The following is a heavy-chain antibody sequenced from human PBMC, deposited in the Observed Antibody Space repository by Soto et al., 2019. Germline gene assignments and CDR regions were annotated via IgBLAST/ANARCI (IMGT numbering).Heavy chain of an antibody. Sequence: QVQLVESGGGVVQPGTSRKLSCAASGFTFSDFGMHWVRQAPGKGLEWVAVLWYDGSNEYYADSVKGRFTISRDNSKNTLYLQMNSLGAEDTALYYCARGRNYGAGTYISYYFDFWGQGTLVTVSS. CDR1: GFTFSDFG. CDR3: ARGRNYGAGTYISYYFDF. CDR2: LWYDGSNE. J-gene: IGHJ4*02. D-gene: IGHD3-10*01. V-gene: IGHV3-33*01.